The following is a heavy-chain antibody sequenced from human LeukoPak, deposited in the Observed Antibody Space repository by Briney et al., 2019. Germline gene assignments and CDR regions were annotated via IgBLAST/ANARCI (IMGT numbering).Heavy chain of an antibody. J-gene: IGHJ3*02. V-gene: IGHV3-30*03. CDR1: GFIFSSYV. CDR3: VREAAGRAFDI. CDR2: ISYDGSNK. D-gene: IGHD6-13*01. Sequence: GGSLRLSCAASGFIFSSYVMEWVRQAPGKGLEWVAVISYDGSNKYYADSVKGRFTISRDNSKNTLYLQMNSLRAEDTAVYYCVREAAGRAFDIWGQGTMVTVSS.